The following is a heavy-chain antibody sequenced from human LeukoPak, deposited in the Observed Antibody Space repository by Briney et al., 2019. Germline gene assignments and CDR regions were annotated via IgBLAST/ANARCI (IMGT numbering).Heavy chain of an antibody. CDR3: ARVVEGYCSSTSCYYYYYMDV. CDR2: IKQDGSEK. V-gene: IGHV3-7*01. J-gene: IGHJ6*03. CDR1: GFTFSSYW. Sequence: GGSLRLSCAASGFTFSSYWMSWVRQAPGKGLEWVANIKQDGSEKYYVDSVKGRFTISRDNAKNSLYLQMNSLRAEDTAVYYCARVVEGYCSSTSCYYYYYMDVWGKGTTVTISS. D-gene: IGHD2-2*01.